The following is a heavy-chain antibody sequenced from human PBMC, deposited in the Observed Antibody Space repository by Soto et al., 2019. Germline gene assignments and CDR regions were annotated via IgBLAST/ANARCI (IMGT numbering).Heavy chain of an antibody. D-gene: IGHD2-2*01. CDR2: ISSSSSTI. CDR3: ARDFSVPAAIPYYYYYGMDV. J-gene: IGHJ6*02. Sequence: GGSLRLSCAASGFTFSSYSMNWVRQAPGKGLEWVSYISSSSSTIYYADSVKGRFTISRDNAKNSLYLQMNGLRAEDTAVYYCARDFSVPAAIPYYYYYGMDVWGQGTTVTVFS. CDR1: GFTFSSYS. V-gene: IGHV3-48*01.